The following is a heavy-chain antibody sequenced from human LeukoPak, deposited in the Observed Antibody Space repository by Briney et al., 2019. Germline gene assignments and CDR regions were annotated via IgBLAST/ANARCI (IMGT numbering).Heavy chain of an antibody. V-gene: IGHV3-23*01. D-gene: IGHD3-9*01. CDR3: AKTQTYFDWLFRLGAFDI. CDR2: ISGSGGST. J-gene: IGHJ3*02. CDR1: GFTFSSYA. Sequence: GGTLRLSCAASGFTFSSYAMSWVRQAPGKGLEWVSAISGSGGSTYYADSVKGRFTISRDNTKNTLYLQMNSLRAEDTAVYYCAKTQTYFDWLFRLGAFDIWGQGTMVTVSS.